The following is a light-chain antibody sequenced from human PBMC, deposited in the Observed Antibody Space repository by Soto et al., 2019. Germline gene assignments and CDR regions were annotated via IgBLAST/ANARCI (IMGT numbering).Light chain of an antibody. CDR3: QQRSNWPRT. CDR1: QYIGSN. CDR2: GAS. J-gene: IGKJ1*01. V-gene: IGKV3-11*01. Sequence: EIGMTQSPATLSVSPGEIATVSFRASQYIGSNLAWYQQKPGQAPRLLIYGASTRATGIPARFSGSGSGTDFTLTISSLEPEDFAVYYCQQRSNWPRTFGQGTKVDIK.